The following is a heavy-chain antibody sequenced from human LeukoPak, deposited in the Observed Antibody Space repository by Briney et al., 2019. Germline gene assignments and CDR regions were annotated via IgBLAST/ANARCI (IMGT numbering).Heavy chain of an antibody. V-gene: IGHV3-74*01. CDR1: GFTFSSYG. J-gene: IGHJ6*03. Sequence: GGSLRLSCAASGFTFSSYGMSWVRQAPGKGLEWVSRINSDGSSTSYADSVKGRFTISRDNAKNTLYLQMNSLRAEDTAVYYCARGGGIAAAGTWGYYYYYMDVWGKGTTVTVSS. D-gene: IGHD6-13*01. CDR3: ARGGGIAAAGTWGYYYYYMDV. CDR2: INSDGSST.